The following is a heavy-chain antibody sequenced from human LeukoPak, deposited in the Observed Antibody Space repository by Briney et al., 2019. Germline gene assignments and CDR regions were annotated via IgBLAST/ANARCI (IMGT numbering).Heavy chain of an antibody. V-gene: IGHV1-46*01. D-gene: IGHD3-3*01. Sequence: ASVKVSCKASGYTFTSYYMHWVRQAPGQGLEWMGIINPSGGSTSYAQKFQGRVTMTRDMSTTTVYMELSSLRSEDTAVYYCARGPHRRTYDRDNWFDPWGQGTLVTVSS. CDR1: GYTFTSYY. J-gene: IGHJ5*02. CDR3: ARGPHRRTYDRDNWFDP. CDR2: INPSGGST.